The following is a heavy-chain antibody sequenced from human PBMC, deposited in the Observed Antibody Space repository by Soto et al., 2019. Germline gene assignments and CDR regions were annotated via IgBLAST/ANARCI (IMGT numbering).Heavy chain of an antibody. CDR1: DGSFSGHY. CDR3: ARVRTEYCSTTSCYLFYYFGY. CDR2: INHSGST. D-gene: IGHD2-2*01. J-gene: IGHJ4*02. Sequence: SETLSLTCVVYDGSFSGHYWSWIRQPPGKELEWIGEINHSGSTNYNPSLKSRVTISGDTSKNQFSLKLRSVTAADTAVYYCARVRTEYCSTTSCYLFYYFGYWGQGTLVTVSS. V-gene: IGHV4-34*01.